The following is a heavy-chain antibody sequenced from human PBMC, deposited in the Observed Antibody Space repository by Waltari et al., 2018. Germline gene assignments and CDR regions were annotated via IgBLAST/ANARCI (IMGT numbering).Heavy chain of an antibody. CDR1: GGSISTYY. J-gene: IGHJ3*02. Sequence: QVQLQESGPGLVKPSETLSLTCTVSGGSISTYYWNWIRQPPGKGLEWIGYIYTHESTNYNPSLKSRVTISLDTSKNQFSLRLTSVTAADTAVYYCAREGISGNNWNYVNGFDIWGQGTMVTVSS. V-gene: IGHV4-4*09. CDR2: IYTHEST. D-gene: IGHD1-7*01. CDR3: AREGISGNNWNYVNGFDI.